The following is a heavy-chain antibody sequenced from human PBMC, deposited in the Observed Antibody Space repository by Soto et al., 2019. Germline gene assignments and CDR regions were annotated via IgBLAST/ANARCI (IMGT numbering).Heavy chain of an antibody. D-gene: IGHD4-17*01. CDR2: IWYDGSNK. J-gene: IGHJ4*02. CDR1: GFTFSSYG. Sequence: GGSLRLSCAASGFTFSSYGMHWVRQAPGKGLEWVAVIWYDGSNKYYADSVKGRFTISGDNSKNTLYLQMNSLRAEDTDVYYCARDHPDASDYGDYQGYFDYWGQGTLVTVSS. V-gene: IGHV3-33*01. CDR3: ARDHPDASDYGDYQGYFDY.